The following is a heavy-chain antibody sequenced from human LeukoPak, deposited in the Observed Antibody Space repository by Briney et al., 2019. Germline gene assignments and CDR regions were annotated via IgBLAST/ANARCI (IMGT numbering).Heavy chain of an antibody. J-gene: IGHJ5*02. CDR1: GGSFSGYF. CDR2: INHSGST. V-gene: IGHV4-34*01. CDR3: ARGLGIFGVSWFDP. D-gene: IGHD3-3*01. Sequence: SETLSLTCAVYGGSFSGYFWSWTRQPPGKGLEWIGEINHSGSTNYNPSLKSRVTISVDTSKNQFSLKLSSVTAADTAVYYCARGLGIFGVSWFDPWGQETLVTVSS.